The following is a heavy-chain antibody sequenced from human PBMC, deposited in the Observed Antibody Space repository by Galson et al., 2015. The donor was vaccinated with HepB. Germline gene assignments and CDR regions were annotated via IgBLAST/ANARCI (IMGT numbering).Heavy chain of an antibody. CDR1: GDTYSSYG. CDR2: ITVYNGNT. Sequence: SVKVSCKASGDTYSSYGISWVRQGPGQGLEWMGWITVYNGNTNYARGRVTMTADTSTNTAYMELRGLRSDDTAIYYCAYSRIERLRKAHNYDTSGYYEAWGQGTQVTVSS. D-gene: IGHD3-22*01. V-gene: IGHV1-18*01. CDR3: AYSRIERLRKAHNYDTSGYYEA. J-gene: IGHJ5*02.